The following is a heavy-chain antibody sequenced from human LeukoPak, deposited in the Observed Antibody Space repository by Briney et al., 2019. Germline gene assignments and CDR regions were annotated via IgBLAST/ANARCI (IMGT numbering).Heavy chain of an antibody. CDR2: ISYDGSNK. V-gene: IGHV3-30*18. Sequence: GGSLRLSCAASGFTFSSYGMHWVRQAPGKGLEWVAVISYDGSNKYYAASVKGRFTISRDNSKNTLYLQMNSLRAEDTAAYYCAKDRLSSYGSGSPPGYWGQGTLVTVSS. CDR3: AKDRLSSYGSGSPPGY. D-gene: IGHD3-10*01. CDR1: GFTFSSYG. J-gene: IGHJ4*02.